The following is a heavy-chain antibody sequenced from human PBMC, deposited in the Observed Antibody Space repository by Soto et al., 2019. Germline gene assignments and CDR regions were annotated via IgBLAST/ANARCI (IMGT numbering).Heavy chain of an antibody. Sequence: QVQLVESGGGGVQPGRTLRLSCAASGYTFGSYGMHWVRQAPGKGLEWVAVLSYDGSNKYYADSVKGRFTISRDNSKNTLYLQMNSLRAEDTAVYYCATSRVGYCSSTSCYEADYWGQGTLVTVSS. CDR1: GYTFGSYG. V-gene: IGHV3-30*03. CDR3: ATSRVGYCSSTSCYEADY. D-gene: IGHD2-2*01. J-gene: IGHJ4*02. CDR2: LSYDGSNK.